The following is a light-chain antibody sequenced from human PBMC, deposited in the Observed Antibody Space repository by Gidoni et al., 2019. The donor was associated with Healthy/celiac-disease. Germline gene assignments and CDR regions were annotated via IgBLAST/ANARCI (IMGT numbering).Light chain of an antibody. CDR1: QDISSY. CDR2: DAS. V-gene: IGKV1-33*01. Sequence: IQMTLSPSSLSVSLCDRVTITCQASQDISSYLNWYQQKPGKAPKLLIYDASNLETGVPSRFSGSGSGTDFTFTISSLQPEDIATYYCQQYDNLPLTFGGGTKVEIK. J-gene: IGKJ4*01. CDR3: QQYDNLPLT.